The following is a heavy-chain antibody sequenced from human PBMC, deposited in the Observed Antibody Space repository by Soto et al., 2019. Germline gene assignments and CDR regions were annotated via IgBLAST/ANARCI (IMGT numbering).Heavy chain of an antibody. CDR1: GFTFSSYS. CDR3: ARGDIVVVPAAFCI. Sequence: GGSLRLSCAASGFTFSSYSMNWVRQAPGKGLEWVSSISSSSSYIYYADSVKGRFTISRDNAKNSLYLQMNSLRAEDTAVYYCARGDIVVVPAAFCIWGQGTMVTVSS. V-gene: IGHV3-21*01. J-gene: IGHJ3*02. CDR2: ISSSSSYI. D-gene: IGHD2-2*01.